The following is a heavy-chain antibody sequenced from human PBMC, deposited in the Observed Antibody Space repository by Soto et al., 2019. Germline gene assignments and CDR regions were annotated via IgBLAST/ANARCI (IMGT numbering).Heavy chain of an antibody. J-gene: IGHJ4*02. CDR2: ISGSGGST. Sequence: GGSLRLSCAASGFTFSSYAMSWVRQAPGKGLEWVSAISGSGGSTYYADSVKGRFTVSRDNAENSLYLQMNSLRAEDAAVYYCASATLLPYFDYWGPGTLVTVSS. D-gene: IGHD2-21*02. V-gene: IGHV3-23*01. CDR3: ASATLLPYFDY. CDR1: GFTFSSYA.